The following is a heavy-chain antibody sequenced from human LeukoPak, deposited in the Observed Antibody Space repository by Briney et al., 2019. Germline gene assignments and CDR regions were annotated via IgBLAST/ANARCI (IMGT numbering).Heavy chain of an antibody. Sequence: PSETLSLTCTVSGGSMSSYFWGWIRQPAGKGLEWIGRIYTSGSTNYNPSLKSRVTISVDKSKNQFSLKLSSVTAADTAVYYCARDDGLWSWGTVYYMDVWGKGTTVTVSS. V-gene: IGHV4-4*07. CDR3: ARDDGLWSWGTVYYMDV. J-gene: IGHJ6*03. D-gene: IGHD4/OR15-4a*01. CDR1: GGSMSSYF. CDR2: IYTSGST.